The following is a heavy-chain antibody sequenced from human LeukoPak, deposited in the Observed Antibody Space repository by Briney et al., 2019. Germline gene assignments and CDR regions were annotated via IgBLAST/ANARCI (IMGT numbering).Heavy chain of an antibody. J-gene: IGHJ3*02. D-gene: IGHD2-15*01. CDR1: GNSISSGDNC. CDR2: IYTSGST. CDR3: AREFSGLYCSGGSCYSGAFDI. V-gene: IGHV4-61*02. Sequence: SQTLSLTCTVSGNSISSGDNCWSWLRQPAGKGLEWIGRIYTSGSTNYNPSLKSRVTMSVDTSQNQFSLTLSSVTAADTAVYYCAREFSGLYCSGGSCYSGAFDIWGRGTMVTVSS.